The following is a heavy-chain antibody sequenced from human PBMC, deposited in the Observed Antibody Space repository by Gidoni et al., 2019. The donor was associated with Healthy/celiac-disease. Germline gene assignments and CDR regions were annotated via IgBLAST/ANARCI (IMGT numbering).Heavy chain of an antibody. V-gene: IGHV3-9*01. Sequence: EVQLVESGGGLVQPGRSLRLAWAASGFTFDDYAMHWVRQAPGKGLEWVSGISWNSGSIGYADSVKGRFTISRDNAKNSLYLQMNSLRAEDTALYYCAKGGRDYYDSSGYFRYFDYWGQGTLVTVSS. D-gene: IGHD3-22*01. CDR3: AKGGRDYYDSSGYFRYFDY. CDR1: GFTFDDYA. CDR2: ISWNSGSI. J-gene: IGHJ4*02.